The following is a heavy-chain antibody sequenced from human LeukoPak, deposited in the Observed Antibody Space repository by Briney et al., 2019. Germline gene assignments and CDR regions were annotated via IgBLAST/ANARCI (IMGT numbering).Heavy chain of an antibody. CDR2: ISGSGGST. Sequence: GRSLRLSCAASGFTFSSYAMSWVRQAPGKGLEWVSAISGSGGSTYYADSVKGRFTISRDNSKNTLYLQMNSLRAEDTAVYYCAKDKDSSGYWDYWGQGTLVTVSS. J-gene: IGHJ4*02. V-gene: IGHV3-23*01. CDR1: GFTFSSYA. CDR3: AKDKDSSGYWDY. D-gene: IGHD3-22*01.